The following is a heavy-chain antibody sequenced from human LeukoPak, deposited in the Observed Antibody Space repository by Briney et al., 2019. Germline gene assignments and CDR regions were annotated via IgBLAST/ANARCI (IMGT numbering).Heavy chain of an antibody. V-gene: IGHV1-8*01. D-gene: IGHD1-26*01. CDR1: GYTFTSYD. CDR2: MNPNSGNT. CDR3: ARGKNFPSGGSYPDY. J-gene: IGHJ4*02. Sequence: ASVKVSCKASGYTFTSYDINWVRQATGQGLEWVGWMNPNSGNTGYAQKFQGRVTMTRNTSISTAYMELSSLRSEDTAVYYCARGKNFPSGGSYPDYWGQGTLVTVSS.